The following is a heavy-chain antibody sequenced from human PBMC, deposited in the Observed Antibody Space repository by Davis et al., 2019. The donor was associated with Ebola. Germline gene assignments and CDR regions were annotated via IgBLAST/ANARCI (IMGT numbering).Heavy chain of an antibody. Sequence: GESLKISCAASGFTFSGSAMHWVRQASGKGLEWVGRIRSKANSYATAYAASVKGRFTISRDDSKNTAYLQMNSLKTEDTAVYYCTRPYSSSWYRFDPWGQGTLVTVSS. D-gene: IGHD6-13*01. V-gene: IGHV3-73*01. J-gene: IGHJ5*02. CDR3: TRPYSSSWYRFDP. CDR1: GFTFSGSA. CDR2: IRSKANSYAT.